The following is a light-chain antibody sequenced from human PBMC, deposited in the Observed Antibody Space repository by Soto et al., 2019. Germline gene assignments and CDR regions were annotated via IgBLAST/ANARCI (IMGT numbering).Light chain of an antibody. CDR2: DTN. CDR1: SSNIGKNY. CDR3: GTWDTSLSAVV. J-gene: IGLJ2*01. Sequence: QAVVTQPTSVSAAPGQKVTISCSGASSNIGKNYVSWYQQLPGAAPKLVIFDTNKRPSGIPDRFSGSKSGTSAALDITALQTGDEADYYCGTWDTSLSAVVFGGGTKLTVL. V-gene: IGLV1-51*01.